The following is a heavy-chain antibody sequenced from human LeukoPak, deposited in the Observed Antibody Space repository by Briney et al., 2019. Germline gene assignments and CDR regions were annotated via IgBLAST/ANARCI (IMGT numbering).Heavy chain of an antibody. CDR1: CGSISSSNW. D-gene: IGHD4-17*01. CDR2: IYHSGST. J-gene: IGHJ3*02. Sequence: SSGTLSHACAVSCGSISSSNWWSWVRQPAGRGLAWIGEIYHSGSTNYNPSLKSRVTISVDKSKNQFSLKLSSVTAADTAVYYCARGMMGYGDRGGDAFDIWGQGTMVTVSS. CDR3: ARGMMGYGDRGGDAFDI. V-gene: IGHV4-4*02.